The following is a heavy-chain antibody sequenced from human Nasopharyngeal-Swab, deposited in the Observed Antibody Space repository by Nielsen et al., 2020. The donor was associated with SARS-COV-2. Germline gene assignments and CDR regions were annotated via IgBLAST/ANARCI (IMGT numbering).Heavy chain of an antibody. CDR3: ARGVVGNYDYVWGSYRYDNWFDP. Sequence: WIRQPPGQGLEWIGYIYYSGSTNYNPSLKSRVTISVDTSKNQFSLKLSSVTAADTPVYYCARGVVGNYDYVWGSYRYDNWFDPWGQGTLVTVSS. J-gene: IGHJ5*02. D-gene: IGHD3-16*02. CDR2: IYYSGST. V-gene: IGHV4-59*01.